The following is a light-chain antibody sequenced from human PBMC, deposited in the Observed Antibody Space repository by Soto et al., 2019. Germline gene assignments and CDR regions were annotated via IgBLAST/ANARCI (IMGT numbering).Light chain of an antibody. Sequence: EIVLTQSPDTLSLSPGERATLSCRASQSISNSLAWYQQKPGQAPQLLIYDVSNRATGIPARFSGSGSGTDFTLTICGLETEDFAVHFCQQRSSWPLTFGGGTKVDIK. CDR1: QSISNS. J-gene: IGKJ4*01. V-gene: IGKV3-11*01. CDR3: QQRSSWPLT. CDR2: DVS.